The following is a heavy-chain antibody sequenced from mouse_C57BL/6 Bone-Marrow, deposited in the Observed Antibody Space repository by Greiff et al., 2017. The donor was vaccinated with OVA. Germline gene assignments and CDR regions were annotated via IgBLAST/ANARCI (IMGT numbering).Heavy chain of an antibody. D-gene: IGHD1-1*01. J-gene: IGHJ3*01. CDR1: GYTFTSYW. CDR2: IHPNSGST. Sequence: QVQLQQSGAELVKPGASVKLSCKASGYTFTSYWMHWVKQRPGQGLEWIGMIHPNSGSTNYNEKFKSKATLTVDKSSSTAYMQLSSLTSEDSAVYYCARGGSSSYFAYWGQGTLVTVSA. CDR3: ARGGSSSYFAY. V-gene: IGHV1-64*01.